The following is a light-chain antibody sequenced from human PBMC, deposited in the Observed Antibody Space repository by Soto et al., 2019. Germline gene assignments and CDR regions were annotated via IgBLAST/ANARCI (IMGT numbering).Light chain of an antibody. Sequence: DIQMTQSPSSLSASVGDRVTITCRASQSFAGYLNWYQMKPGNAPKLLIHTSFTLHSGEPSRFSGGGSGADFALTISSLQPEDFATYYCQQSYITPTFGQGTKV. CDR2: TSF. CDR3: QQSYITPT. J-gene: IGKJ1*01. V-gene: IGKV1-39*01. CDR1: QSFAGY.